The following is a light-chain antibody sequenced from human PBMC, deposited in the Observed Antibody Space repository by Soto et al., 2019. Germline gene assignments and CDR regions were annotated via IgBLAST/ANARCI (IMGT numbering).Light chain of an antibody. CDR3: QQYSSFSRT. CDR2: DAS. Sequence: DIQMTQSPSTLSASVGDRVTITCRASQTIGTWLAWYQQKPGKAPELLIYDASTLEGGVPSRFSGSGSGTEFSLAITSLQPDDFATFYCQQYSSFSRTFGQRTMVDI. CDR1: QTIGTW. V-gene: IGKV1-5*01. J-gene: IGKJ2*01.